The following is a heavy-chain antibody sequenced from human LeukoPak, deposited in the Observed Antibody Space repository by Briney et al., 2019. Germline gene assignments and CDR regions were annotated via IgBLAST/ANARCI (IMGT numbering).Heavy chain of an antibody. J-gene: IGHJ4*02. CDR1: GFTFSSYE. Sequence: GSLRLSCAASGFTFSSYEMNWVRQAPGQGLEWVSYISSSGTTIYYADSVKGRFTISRDNAKNSLFLQVNSLRAEDTAVYYCARSSVTYHFDYWGQGTLVTVSS. D-gene: IGHD1-26*01. V-gene: IGHV3-48*03. CDR2: ISSSGTTI. CDR3: ARSSVTYHFDY.